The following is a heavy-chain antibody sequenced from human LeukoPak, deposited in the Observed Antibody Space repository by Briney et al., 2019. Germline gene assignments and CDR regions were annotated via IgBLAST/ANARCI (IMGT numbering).Heavy chain of an antibody. J-gene: IGHJ4*02. D-gene: IGHD1-26*01. CDR3: VKLRGIYLDFAY. CDR2: ILGSGAYA. Sequence: GGSLRLSCAASGFTFSSYAMSWVRQAPGKGLEWVSAILGSGAYAYYADSVKGRFTISRDNSKNTLSLQMDSLRAEDTAVYFCVKLRGIYLDFAYWGQGTLVTVSS. CDR1: GFTFSSYA. V-gene: IGHV3-23*01.